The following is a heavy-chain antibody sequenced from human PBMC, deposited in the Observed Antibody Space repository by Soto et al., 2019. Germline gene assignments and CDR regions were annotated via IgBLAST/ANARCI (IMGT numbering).Heavy chain of an antibody. J-gene: IGHJ6*02. CDR2: ISYDGSNK. CDR3: ARGLSRLPAAAHYYYYGMDV. V-gene: IGHV3-30-3*01. Sequence: GGSLRLSCAASGFTFSSYAMHWVRQAPGKGLEWVAVISYDGSNKYYADSVKGRFTISRDNSKNTLYLQMNSLRAEDTAVYYCARGLSRLPAAAHYYYYGMDVWGQGTTVTVSS. D-gene: IGHD2-2*01. CDR1: GFTFSSYA.